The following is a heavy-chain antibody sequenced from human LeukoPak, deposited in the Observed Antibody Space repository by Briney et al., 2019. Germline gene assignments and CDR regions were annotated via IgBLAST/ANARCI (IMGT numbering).Heavy chain of an antibody. D-gene: IGHD1-20*01. CDR3: ARRQGYNWVYFDY. CDR1: GYSFTSYW. J-gene: IGHJ4*02. Sequence: GEALQISCKGSGYSFTSYWIGWVRQMPGKGLEWMGIIYPGDPDTRYSPSFQGQVTISADKSISTAYLQWSSLKASDTAMYYCARRQGYNWVYFDYWGQGTLVTVSS. V-gene: IGHV5-51*01. CDR2: IYPGDPDT.